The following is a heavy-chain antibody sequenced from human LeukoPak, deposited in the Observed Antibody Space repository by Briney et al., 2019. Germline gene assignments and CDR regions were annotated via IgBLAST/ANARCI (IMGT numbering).Heavy chain of an antibody. Sequence: GGSLRLSCAASGFTFSSYAMSWVGQAPGKGLEWVSAISGSGGSTYYADSVKGRFTISRDNSKNTLYLQMNSLRAEDTAVYYCAKRSTGYSSGWYAEDDAFDIWGQGTMVTVSS. J-gene: IGHJ3*02. CDR1: GFTFSSYA. D-gene: IGHD6-19*01. V-gene: IGHV3-23*01. CDR2: ISGSGGST. CDR3: AKRSTGYSSGWYAEDDAFDI.